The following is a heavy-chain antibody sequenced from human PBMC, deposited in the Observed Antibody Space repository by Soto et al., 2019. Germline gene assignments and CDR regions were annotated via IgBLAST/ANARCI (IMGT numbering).Heavy chain of an antibody. CDR3: ARISRRSSWYYYYYGMDV. CDR2: ISAYNGNT. J-gene: IGHJ6*02. D-gene: IGHD6-13*01. CDR1: GYTFTSYG. V-gene: IGHV1-18*01. Sequence: QVQLVQSGAEVKKPGASVKVSCKASGYTFTSYGISWVRQAPGQGLEWMGWISAYNGNTNYAQKLQGRVTMTTDTATRQAYMELRSLRSDDTAVYYCARISRRSSWYYYYYGMDVWGQGTTVTVSS.